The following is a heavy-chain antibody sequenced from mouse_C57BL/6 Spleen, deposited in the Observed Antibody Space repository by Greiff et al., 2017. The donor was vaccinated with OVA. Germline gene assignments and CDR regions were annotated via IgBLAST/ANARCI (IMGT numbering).Heavy chain of an antibody. CDR1: GYAFSSSW. Sequence: QVQLKQSGPELVKPGASVKISCKASGYAFSSSWMNWVKQRPGKGLEWIGRIYPGDGDTNYNGKFKGKATLTADKSSSTAYMQLSSLTSEDSAVYFCARGRVYGNYEGDYWGQGTSVTVSS. V-gene: IGHV1-82*01. CDR3: ARGRVYGNYEGDY. D-gene: IGHD2-1*01. J-gene: IGHJ4*01. CDR2: IYPGDGDT.